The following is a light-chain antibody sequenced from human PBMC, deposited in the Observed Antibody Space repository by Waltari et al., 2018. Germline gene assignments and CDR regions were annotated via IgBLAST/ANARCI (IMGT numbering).Light chain of an antibody. Sequence: QSAQTQPASVSGSPGQSITISCTGTSSDVGGYNYVSWYQQHPGKAPKLMLYDVSNRTSGVSNRFSGSKSGNTAALTISGLQAEDEADYYCSSYTSSSTPDVFGTGTKVTVL. CDR2: DVS. V-gene: IGLV2-14*01. CDR1: SSDVGGYNY. J-gene: IGLJ1*01. CDR3: SSYTSSSTPDV.